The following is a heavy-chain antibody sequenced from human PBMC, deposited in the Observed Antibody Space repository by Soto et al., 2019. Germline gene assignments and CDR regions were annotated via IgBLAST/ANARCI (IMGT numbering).Heavy chain of an antibody. CDR3: ARGFYDFWSGSSYDY. D-gene: IGHD3-3*01. J-gene: IGHJ4*02. Sequence: PGGSLRLSCAASGFTFSSYSMNWVRQAPGKGLEWVSYISSSSSTIYYADSVKGRFTISRDNAKNSLYLQMNSLRDEGTAVYYCARGFYDFWSGSSYDYWGQGTLVTVSS. CDR1: GFTFSSYS. V-gene: IGHV3-48*02. CDR2: ISSSSSTI.